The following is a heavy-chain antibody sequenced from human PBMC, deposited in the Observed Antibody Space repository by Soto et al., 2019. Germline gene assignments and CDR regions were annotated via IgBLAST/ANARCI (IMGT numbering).Heavy chain of an antibody. D-gene: IGHD3-22*01. Sequence: QVQLQESGPALLKPSETLSLTCTVSDGSFSSNYWSWIRQPPGQGMELIGYIYYAGATTYSPSLKSRVSISVDTSMNEVSLKLASVTAADTAVYYCARLGAYYQALDSWGQGTLVTVSS. CDR2: IYYAGAT. CDR3: ARLGAYYQALDS. J-gene: IGHJ4*02. CDR1: DGSFSSNY. V-gene: IGHV4-59*08.